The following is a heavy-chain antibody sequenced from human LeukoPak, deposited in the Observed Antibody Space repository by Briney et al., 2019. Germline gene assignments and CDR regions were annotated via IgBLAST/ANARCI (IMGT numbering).Heavy chain of an antibody. V-gene: IGHV1-2*02. CDR1: GYTFTGYY. D-gene: IGHD6-19*01. Sequence: ASVKVSCKASGYTFTGYYMHWVRQAPGQGLEWMGWINPNSGGTNYAQKFQGRVTMTRDTSISTAYMELSRLRSDDTAVYYCARVRTRAVAGNIYYFDYWGQGTLVTVPS. CDR2: INPNSGGT. J-gene: IGHJ4*02. CDR3: ARVRTRAVAGNIYYFDY.